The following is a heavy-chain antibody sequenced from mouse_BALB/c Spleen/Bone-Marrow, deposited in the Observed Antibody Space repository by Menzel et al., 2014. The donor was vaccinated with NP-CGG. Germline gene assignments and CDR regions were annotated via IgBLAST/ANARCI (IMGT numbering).Heavy chain of an antibody. D-gene: IGHD2-12*01. CDR3: ARTPYESYWYFDD. CDR2: ISCYNGAT. Sequence: LVKTGASVKISCKASGYSFTGYYMHWVKQSHGKSLEWIGYISCYNGATSYNQKFKGKATFTVDPSSSTAYMQFNSLTSEDSAVYYCARTPYESYWYFDDWGAGTTVTVSS. V-gene: IGHV1S34*01. CDR1: GYSFTGYY. J-gene: IGHJ1*01.